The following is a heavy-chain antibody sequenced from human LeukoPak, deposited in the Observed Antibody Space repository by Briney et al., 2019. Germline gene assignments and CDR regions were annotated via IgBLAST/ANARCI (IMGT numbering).Heavy chain of an antibody. V-gene: IGHV4-39*07. D-gene: IGHD3-10*01. Sequence: SETLSLTCTVSGGSISSTNHYWGWIRQPPGKGLECIGSTHFSGSTHYNPSLKSRVTISVDTSKNQFSLRLSSVTAADTAVYYCARDYYGSGAYPAYWGQGTLVTVSS. CDR3: ARDYYGSGAYPAY. J-gene: IGHJ4*02. CDR1: GGSISSTNHY. CDR2: THFSGST.